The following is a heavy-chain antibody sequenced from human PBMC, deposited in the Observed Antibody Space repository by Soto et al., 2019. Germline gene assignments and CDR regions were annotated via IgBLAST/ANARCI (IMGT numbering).Heavy chain of an antibody. D-gene: IGHD3-16*01. CDR2: ISYDGANK. Sequence: QVQLVESGGGVVQPGRSLRLSCAASGFTFSSYAMHWVRQAPGKGLDWVAVISYDGANKYYADSVKGRFTFSRDNSRNTLYLQMNSLRVEDAALYHCARDGGAYWGQGTLVTVSS. V-gene: IGHV3-30-3*01. CDR3: ARDGGAY. J-gene: IGHJ4*02. CDR1: GFTFSSYA.